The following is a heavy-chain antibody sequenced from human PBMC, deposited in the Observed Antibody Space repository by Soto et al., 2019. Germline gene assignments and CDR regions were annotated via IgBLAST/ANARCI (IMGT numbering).Heavy chain of an antibody. J-gene: IGHJ4*02. D-gene: IGHD3-9*01. V-gene: IGHV4-30-4*01. CDR3: ARAYLRYFDWFDY. CDR1: GDSISSGDYY. CDR2: VYTTGVT. Sequence: QVQLQESGPGVVKPSQTLSLTCTVSGDSISSGDYYWSWIRQPPGKGLEWIWYVYTTGVTYYNPSLKSRLTMSVDTSKNQFSLRLSSVTAADTAVYYCARAYLRYFDWFDYWGQGTLATVSS.